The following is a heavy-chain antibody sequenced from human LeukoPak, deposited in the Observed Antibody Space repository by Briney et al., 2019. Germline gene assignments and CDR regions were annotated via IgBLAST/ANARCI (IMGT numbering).Heavy chain of an antibody. CDR3: ARLRAAAGRKTNWFDP. D-gene: IGHD6-13*01. Sequence: ASVKVSCKASGYTFTSYDINWVRQATGQGLEWMGWMNPNSGNTGYAQKLQGRVTMTRNTSISTAYMELSSLRSEDTAVYYCARLRAAAGRKTNWFDPWGQGTLVTVSS. CDR1: GYTFTSYD. J-gene: IGHJ5*02. CDR2: MNPNSGNT. V-gene: IGHV1-8*01.